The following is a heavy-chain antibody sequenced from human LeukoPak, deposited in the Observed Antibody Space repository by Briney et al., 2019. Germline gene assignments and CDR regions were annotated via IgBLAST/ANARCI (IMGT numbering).Heavy chain of an antibody. J-gene: IGHJ4*02. V-gene: IGHV4-59*01. D-gene: IGHD6-19*01. CDR3: ARSHRAVAGGPFDY. CDR2: IYYSGST. Sequence: SETLSLTCTVSGGSISSYYWSWIRQPPGKGLEWIGYIYYSGSTNYNPSLKSRVTISVDTSKNQFSLKLSSVTAADTAVYYCARSHRAVAGGPFDYWGQGTLVTVSS. CDR1: GGSISSYY.